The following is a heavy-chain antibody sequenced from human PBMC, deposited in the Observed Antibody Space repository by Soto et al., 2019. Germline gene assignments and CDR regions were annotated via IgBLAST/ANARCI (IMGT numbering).Heavy chain of an antibody. V-gene: IGHV4-31*03. J-gene: IGHJ6*02. D-gene: IGHD6-6*01. CDR3: AREGAAPYYYYGMDV. Sequence: QVQLQESDPGLVKPSQTLSLTCTVSGGSISSGGYFWSWIRQQPGKGLEWIGFIYYSGSTYYNPSLKSRVTISVDTSKNQFSLKLSSVTAADTAVYYCAREGAAPYYYYGMDVWGQGTTVTVSS. CDR1: GGSISSGGYF. CDR2: IYYSGST.